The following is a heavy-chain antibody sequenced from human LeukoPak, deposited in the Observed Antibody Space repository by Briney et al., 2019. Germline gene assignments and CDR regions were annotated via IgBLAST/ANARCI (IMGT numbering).Heavy chain of an antibody. Sequence: PSETLSLTCSVSGGSISSSSFYWGWIRQPPGKGLEWIGTIYYSGSTYYNPSLKSRVTISVDTSKNQFSLKLSSVTAADTAVYYCARVDYYGSGSYISYNWFDPWGQGTLVTVSS. V-gene: IGHV4-39*07. CDR2: IYYSGST. D-gene: IGHD3-10*01. J-gene: IGHJ5*02. CDR1: GGSISSSSFY. CDR3: ARVDYYGSGSYISYNWFDP.